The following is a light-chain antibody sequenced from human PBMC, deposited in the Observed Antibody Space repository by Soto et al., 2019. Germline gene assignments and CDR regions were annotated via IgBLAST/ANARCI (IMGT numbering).Light chain of an antibody. CDR1: QSVTTR. J-gene: IGKJ5*01. V-gene: IGKV3-20*01. Sequence: IVLTQSPGTLSFSPGERVTLSCRASQSVTTRLAWYQHKPGQAPTLLMSGASNRASGVPVRFSGSGSGTDFTLTITRLEPEDFALYYCQQYGGSPITFGLRTRLEI. CDR2: GAS. CDR3: QQYGGSPIT.